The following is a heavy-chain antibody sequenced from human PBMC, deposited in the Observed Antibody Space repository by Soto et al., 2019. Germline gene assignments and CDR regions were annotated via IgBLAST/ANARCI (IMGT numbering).Heavy chain of an antibody. CDR2: VYYSGAT. Sequence: QVQLQESGPGLVKPSDTLSLTCTISDYSINSPNWWGWIRQPPGKGLQWIGSVYYSGATYYNPSLKGRDTMALDTPKNRFSLTLRSVTAIDTAVYYCAELRGSSFFEHWGRGALVTVSS. CDR3: AELRGSSFFEH. J-gene: IGHJ4*02. V-gene: IGHV4-28*01. CDR1: DYSINSPNW. D-gene: IGHD6-13*01.